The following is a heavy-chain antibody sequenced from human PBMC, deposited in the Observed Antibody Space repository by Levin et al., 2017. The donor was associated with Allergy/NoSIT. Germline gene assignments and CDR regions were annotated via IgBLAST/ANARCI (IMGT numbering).Heavy chain of an antibody. CDR1: GFTFSTFA. Sequence: GGSLRLSCATSGFTFSTFAMSWVRQAPGKGLEWVSAISGSGETTYYADSVKGRFTISRDNSKNTLYLQMNSLRAEDTALFYCAKDLSAVPAANYYYGMDVWGQGTTVTVSS. CDR3: AKDLSAVPAANYYYGMDV. J-gene: IGHJ6*02. V-gene: IGHV3-23*01. D-gene: IGHD2-2*01. CDR2: ISGSGETT.